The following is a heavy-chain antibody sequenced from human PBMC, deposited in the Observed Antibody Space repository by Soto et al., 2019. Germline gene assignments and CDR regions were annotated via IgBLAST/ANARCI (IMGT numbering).Heavy chain of an antibody. CDR2: INAGNGNT. Sequence: ASVKVSCKASGYTFTSYAMHWVRQAPGQRLEWMGWINAGNGNTKYSQKFQGRVTITRDTSASTAYMELSSLRSEDTAVYYCARDRPSFPVYYYYGMDVWGQGTRVTFSS. CDR3: ARDRPSFPVYYYYGMDV. CDR1: GYTFTSYA. J-gene: IGHJ6*02. D-gene: IGHD6-6*01. V-gene: IGHV1-3*01.